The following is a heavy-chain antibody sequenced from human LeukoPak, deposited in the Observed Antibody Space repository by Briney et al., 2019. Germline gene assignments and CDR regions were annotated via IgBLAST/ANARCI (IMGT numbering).Heavy chain of an antibody. D-gene: IGHD1-1*01. V-gene: IGHV4-34*01. J-gene: IGHJ4*02. Sequence: SETLYVNCAAYGGAFSGYYWSWIRQAPWKGLEWIGEINHSGSTNYNPSLKSRVTISVDTSKNQFSLKLSSVTAADTAVYYCARGGIDWGQGTLVTVSS. CDR3: ARGGID. CDR2: INHSGST. CDR1: GGAFSGYY.